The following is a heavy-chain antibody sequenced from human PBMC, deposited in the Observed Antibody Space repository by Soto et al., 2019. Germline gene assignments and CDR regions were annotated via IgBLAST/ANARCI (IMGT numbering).Heavy chain of an antibody. D-gene: IGHD2-2*01. V-gene: IGHV1-69*01. J-gene: IGHJ4*02. CDR2: IMPTLAET. CDR1: GGTFSSSA. Sequence: QVRLVQSGAEVKKPGSSVKVSCKTSGGTFSSSAISWVRQAPGQGLQWMVGIMPTLAETHYAQRFQGRISITADESTSTAFLELSGLRSEDTATYYCARGTSDVVLLPGAMKEGFASWCQGTLVTVSS. CDR3: ARGTSDVVLLPGAMKEGFAS.